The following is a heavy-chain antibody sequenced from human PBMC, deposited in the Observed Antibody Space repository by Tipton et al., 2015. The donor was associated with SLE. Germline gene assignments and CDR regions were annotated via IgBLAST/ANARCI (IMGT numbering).Heavy chain of an antibody. J-gene: IGHJ3*02. Sequence: GHVTISADKSISTAYLQWSSLKASDTAMYYCARRTFDEDDAFDIWGQGTMVTVSS. V-gene: IGHV5-10-1*01. CDR3: ARRTFDEDDAFDI.